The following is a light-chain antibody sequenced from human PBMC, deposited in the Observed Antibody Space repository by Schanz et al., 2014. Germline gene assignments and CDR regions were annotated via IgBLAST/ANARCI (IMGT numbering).Light chain of an antibody. CDR2: DVI. Sequence: QSALTQPPSASGSPGQSVTISCTGTSSDIGSYNLVSWYQQHPGKAPKLMIYDVINRPSGVSSRFSGSKSGNTASLTISGLQAEDEADYYCSSFTSSAALEVFGGGTKLTVL. J-gene: IGLJ3*02. CDR1: SSDIGSYNL. V-gene: IGLV2-14*02. CDR3: SSFTSSAALEV.